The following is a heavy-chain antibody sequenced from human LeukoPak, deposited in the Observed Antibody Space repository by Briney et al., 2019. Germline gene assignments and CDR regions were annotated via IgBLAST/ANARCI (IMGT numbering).Heavy chain of an antibody. CDR1: GFPFSIYG. J-gene: IGHJ4*02. CDR2: ISPGGGPT. CDR3: ARSNWGTYSSGWYYFDY. D-gene: IGHD6-19*01. Sequence: GGSLRLSCAGSGFPFSIYGMNWVRQAPGKGLEWVSGISPGGGPTYYADSVKGRFTISRDDSRNTLYLQMNSLRAEDTAVYYCARSNWGTYSSGWYYFDYWGQGTLVTVSS. V-gene: IGHV3-23*01.